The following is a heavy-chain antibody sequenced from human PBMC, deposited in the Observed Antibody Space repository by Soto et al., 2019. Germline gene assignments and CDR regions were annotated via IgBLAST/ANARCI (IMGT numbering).Heavy chain of an antibody. Sequence: SVKVSCKASGGTVRSYAISWGRQAPGQGLEWMGGIIPIFGTAKYAQKFKGRVEMTADKSTSTADKELSSLRSEDTAVYYCARLYSGNYYGMDVWGQGTTGTV. CDR2: IIPIFGTA. J-gene: IGHJ6*02. D-gene: IGHD5-12*01. V-gene: IGHV1-69*06. CDR1: GGTVRSYA. CDR3: ARLYSGNYYGMDV.